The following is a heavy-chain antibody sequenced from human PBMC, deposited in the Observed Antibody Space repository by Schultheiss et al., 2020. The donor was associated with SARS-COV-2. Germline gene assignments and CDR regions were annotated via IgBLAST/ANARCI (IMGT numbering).Heavy chain of an antibody. CDR2: IYYSGTT. Sequence: SETLSHTCTVSGGSISSSSYYWGWIRQPPGKGLEWIGSIYYSGTTYYNPSLKSRVTISIDTSKDHFSLRLTSVTATDTAVYYCARHTDSFYFYPFDYWGQGTLVTVSS. V-gene: IGHV4-39*01. D-gene: IGHD3-22*01. CDR1: GGSISSSSYY. CDR3: ARHTDSFYFYPFDY. J-gene: IGHJ4*02.